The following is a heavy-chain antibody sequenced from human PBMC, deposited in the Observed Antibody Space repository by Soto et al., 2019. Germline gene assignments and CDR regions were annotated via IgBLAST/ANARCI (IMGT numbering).Heavy chain of an antibody. CDR3: ARDLGESYYAPVDY. V-gene: IGHV1-18*01. CDR1: GYTFTSYG. CDR2: ISAYNGNT. D-gene: IGHD1-26*01. J-gene: IGHJ4*02. Sequence: QVQLVQSGAEVKKPGASVKVSCKASGYTFTSYGISWVRQAPGQGLEWMGWISAYNGNTKYAQKFQGRVTMTTDTSTSTAYMELSSLRSEDTAVYYSARDLGESYYAPVDYWGQGTLVTVSS.